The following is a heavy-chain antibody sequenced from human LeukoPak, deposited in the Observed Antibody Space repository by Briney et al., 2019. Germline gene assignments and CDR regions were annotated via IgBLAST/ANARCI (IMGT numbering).Heavy chain of an antibody. CDR1: GFTFSNYA. CDR2: ISYDDTNK. J-gene: IGHJ4*02. CDR3: ARLPELPGFGDY. D-gene: IGHD3-10*01. V-gene: IGHV3-30*04. Sequence: SGGSLRLSSAASGFTFSNYALHWVRQAPGKGLEWVAVISYDDTNKYYVDSVKGRFTISRDDAKNSLYLQMNSLRDEDTAVYYCARLPELPGFGDYWGQGALVTVSS.